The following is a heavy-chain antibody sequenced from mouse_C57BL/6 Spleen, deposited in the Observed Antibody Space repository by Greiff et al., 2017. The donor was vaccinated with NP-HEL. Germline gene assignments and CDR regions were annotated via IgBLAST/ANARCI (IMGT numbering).Heavy chain of an antibody. CDR1: GFSFNTYA. Sequence: EVQVVESGGGLVQPKGSLKLSCAASGFSFNTYAMNWVRQAPGKGLEWVARIRSKSNNYATYYTDSVKDRFTISRDDSESMLYLQMNNLKTEDTAMYYCVRHRGGFDYWGQGTTLTVSS. D-gene: IGHD3-3*01. J-gene: IGHJ2*01. V-gene: IGHV10-1*01. CDR2: IRSKSNNYAT. CDR3: VRHRGGFDY.